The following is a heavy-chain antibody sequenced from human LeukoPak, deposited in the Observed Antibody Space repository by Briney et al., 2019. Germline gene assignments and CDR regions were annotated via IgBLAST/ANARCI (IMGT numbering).Heavy chain of an antibody. CDR1: GFTFSDYY. Sequence: GGSLRLSCAASGFTFSDYYMSWIRQAPGKGLEWVANIKQDGSEKYYVDSVKGRFTISRDNAKNSLYLQMNSLRAEDTAVYYCARDSGYDWGYYYGMDVWGQGTTVTVSS. CDR3: ARDSGYDWGYYYGMDV. D-gene: IGHD5-12*01. V-gene: IGHV3-7*01. CDR2: IKQDGSEK. J-gene: IGHJ6*02.